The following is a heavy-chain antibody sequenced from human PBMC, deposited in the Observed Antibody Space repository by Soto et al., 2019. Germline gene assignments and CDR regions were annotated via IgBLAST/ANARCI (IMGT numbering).Heavy chain of an antibody. V-gene: IGHV4-39*01. Sequence: SETLSLTCTVSGGSISSSSYYWGWIRQPPGKGLKGIGSIYYSGSTYYNPSLKSRVTISVDTSKNQFSLKLSSVTAADTAVYYCARGYSYGYDYWGQGTLVTVSS. CDR2: IYYSGST. CDR3: ARGYSYGYDY. D-gene: IGHD5-18*01. J-gene: IGHJ4*02. CDR1: GGSISSSSYY.